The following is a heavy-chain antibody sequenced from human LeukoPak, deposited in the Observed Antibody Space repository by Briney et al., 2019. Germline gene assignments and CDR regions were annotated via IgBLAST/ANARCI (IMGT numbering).Heavy chain of an antibody. D-gene: IGHD5-24*01. CDR3: ASLWKLPGGN. CDR2: IGNSGSTK. V-gene: IGHV3-48*03. J-gene: IGHJ1*01. CDR1: GFTFSSYE. Sequence: PGGSLRLSCAAFGFTFSSYEMNWVRQAPGKGLEWGSYIGNSGSTKYSDSVRCRFTIPRDNTKRSVYLQMNSVRCEDTAFFYCASLWKLPGGNWGQGTLVTVST.